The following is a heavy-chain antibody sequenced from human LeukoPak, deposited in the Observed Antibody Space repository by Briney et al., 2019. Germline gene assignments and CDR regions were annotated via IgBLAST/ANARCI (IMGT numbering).Heavy chain of an antibody. Sequence: GGSLRLSCAASGFTFSSYGTHWVRQAPGKGLEWVAVISYDGSNKYYADSVKGRFTISRDNSKNTLYLQMNSLRAEDTAVYYCANICSGGSCYADYWGQGTLVTVSS. CDR1: GFTFSSYG. D-gene: IGHD2-15*01. V-gene: IGHV3-30*18. CDR3: ANICSGGSCYADY. J-gene: IGHJ4*02. CDR2: ISYDGSNK.